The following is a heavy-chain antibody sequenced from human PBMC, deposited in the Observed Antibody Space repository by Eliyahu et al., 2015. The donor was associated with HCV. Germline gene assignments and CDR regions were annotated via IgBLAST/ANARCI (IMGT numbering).Heavy chain of an antibody. Sequence: EVQLVESGGDLVQPGGSLTLSCSGSGFIFGTYWMSWVRQSPGKGLGWVAHIKLDGSETHYVDSVKGRFSISRDNAKNSLFLQMNSLRAEDTAIYYCATGKNAWSLQFDHWGQGTLVTVSS. CDR3: ATGKNAWSLQFDH. J-gene: IGHJ4*02. D-gene: IGHD4-11*01. CDR2: IKLDGSET. V-gene: IGHV3-7*01. CDR1: GFIFGTYW.